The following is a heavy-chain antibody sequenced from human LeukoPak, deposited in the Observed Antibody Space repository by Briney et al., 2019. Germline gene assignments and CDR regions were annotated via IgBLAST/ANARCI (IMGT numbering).Heavy chain of an antibody. CDR2: INPNSGGT. D-gene: IGHD1-26*01. CDR3: ARVSYRALQYYYYGMDV. V-gene: IGHV1-2*02. CDR1: GYTFTGYY. Sequence: GASVKVSCKASGYTFTGYYMHWVRQAPGQGLEWMGWINPNSGGTNYAQKFRGRVTMTRDTSISTAYMELSRLRSDDTAVYYCARVSYRALQYYYYGMDVWGQGTTVTVSS. J-gene: IGHJ6*02.